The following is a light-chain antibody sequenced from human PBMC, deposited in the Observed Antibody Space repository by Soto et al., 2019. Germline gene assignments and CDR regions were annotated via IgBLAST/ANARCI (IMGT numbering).Light chain of an antibody. CDR1: QGISRW. CDR3: QLYNSYSRT. Sequence: DIQMTQSPSNLSASVGDRVNITCRASQGISRWLAWYQQKPGKTPNLLIYAASSLQSGVPSRFSASGSGTEFTLTISSLQPDDFAAYYCQLYNSYSRTFGQGTKGEIE. CDR2: AAS. J-gene: IGKJ1*01. V-gene: IGKV1-5*01.